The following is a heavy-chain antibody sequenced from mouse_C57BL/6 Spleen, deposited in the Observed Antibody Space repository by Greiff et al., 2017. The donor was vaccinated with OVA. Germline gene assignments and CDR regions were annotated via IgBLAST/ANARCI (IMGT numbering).Heavy chain of an antibody. CDR3: AEQGNYDYDDAMDY. CDR1: GYTFTDYE. CDR2: IDPETGGT. Sequence: QVQLQQSGAELVRPGASVTLSCKASGYTFTDYEMHWVKQTPVHGLEWIGAIDPETGGTAYNQKFKGKAILTADKSSSTAYMELRSLTSEDSAVYYCAEQGNYDYDDAMDYWGQGTSVTVSS. V-gene: IGHV1-15*01. J-gene: IGHJ4*01. D-gene: IGHD2-4*01.